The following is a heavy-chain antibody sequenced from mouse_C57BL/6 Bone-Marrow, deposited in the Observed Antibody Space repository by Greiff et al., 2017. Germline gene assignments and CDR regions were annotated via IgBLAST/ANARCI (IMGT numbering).Heavy chain of an antibody. V-gene: IGHV1-64*01. J-gene: IGHJ4*01. CDR1: GYTFTSYW. Sequence: QVQLKQPGAELVKPGASVKLSCKASGYTFTSYWMHWVKQRPGQGLEWIGLIHPNSGSTNYNEKFKSKATLTVDNSSSTAYMQLSSLTSEDSAVYYCARKQGRSLYAMDYWGQGTSVTVSS. CDR2: IHPNSGST. CDR3: ARKQGRSLYAMDY.